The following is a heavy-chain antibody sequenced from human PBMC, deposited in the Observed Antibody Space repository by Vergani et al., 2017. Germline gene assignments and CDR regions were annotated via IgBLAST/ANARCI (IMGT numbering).Heavy chain of an antibody. V-gene: IGHV1-69*01. CDR1: GGTFSSYA. CDR2: IIPIFGTA. J-gene: IGHJ4*02. Sequence: QVQLVQSGAEVKKPGSSVKVSCKASGGTFSSYAISWVRQAPGQGLEWMGGIIPIFGTANYAQKFQGRVTITADESTSTAYMELSSLRSEDTAVYYCARASIVGATTPWTALTHFDYWGQGTLVTVSS. CDR3: ARASIVGATTPWTALTHFDY. D-gene: IGHD1-26*01.